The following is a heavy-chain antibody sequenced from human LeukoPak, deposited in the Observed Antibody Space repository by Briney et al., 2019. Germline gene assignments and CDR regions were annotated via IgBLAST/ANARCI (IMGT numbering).Heavy chain of an antibody. J-gene: IGHJ4*02. Sequence: ASVKVSCKASGYTFTGYYMHWVRQAPGQGLEWMGWINPNSGGTNYAQKFQGRVTMTRATSISTAYMELSRLRSDDTAVYYCARARTVAGNTNPPDYWGQGTLVTVSS. V-gene: IGHV1-2*02. CDR3: ARARTVAGNTNPPDY. CDR2: INPNSGGT. CDR1: GYTFTGYY. D-gene: IGHD6-19*01.